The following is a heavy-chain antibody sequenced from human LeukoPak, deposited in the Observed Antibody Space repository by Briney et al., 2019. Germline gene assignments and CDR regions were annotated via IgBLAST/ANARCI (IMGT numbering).Heavy chain of an antibody. V-gene: IGHV1-2*02. CDR3: AKTGRKQWPPYYFDY. CDR2: INPNSGGI. CDR1: GYSFTGYY. J-gene: IGHJ4*02. Sequence: GASVKVSCKTSGYSFTGYYIQWVRQAPGQGLEWMGWINPNSGGINYAQKFQGRVTMTRDTSITTAYMELRRLTSDDTAVYCCAKTGRKQWPPYYFDYWGQGTLVTVSS. D-gene: IGHD6-19*01.